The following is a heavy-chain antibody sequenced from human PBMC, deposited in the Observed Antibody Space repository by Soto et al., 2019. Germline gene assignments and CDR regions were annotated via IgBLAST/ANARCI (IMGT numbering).Heavy chain of an antibody. D-gene: IGHD6-6*01. V-gene: IGHV3-48*03. CDR3: AIDLAARPFYYYGMDV. J-gene: IGHJ6*02. CDR1: GFTFSSYE. Sequence: SLRLSCAASGFTFSSYEMNWVRQAPGKGLEWVSYISSSGSTIYYADSVKGRFTISRDNAKNSLYLQMNSLRAEDTAVYYCAIDLAARPFYYYGMDVWGQGTTVTVSS. CDR2: ISSSGSTI.